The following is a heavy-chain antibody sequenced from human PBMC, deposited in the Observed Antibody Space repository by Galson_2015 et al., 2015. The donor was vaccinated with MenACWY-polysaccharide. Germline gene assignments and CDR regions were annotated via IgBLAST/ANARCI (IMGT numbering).Heavy chain of an antibody. Sequence: SLRLSCAASGFSLGAWYMSWIRQAPGKGLEWLSCISKSGDSIYYGDSVKGRFAISRDNAKNSLYLQLNSLEVEDTAIYYCARAHYGLDFWGQGTTVTVSS. J-gene: IGHJ6*02. CDR2: ISKSGDSI. CDR1: GFSLGAWY. CDR3: ARAHYGLDF. V-gene: IGHV3-11*01.